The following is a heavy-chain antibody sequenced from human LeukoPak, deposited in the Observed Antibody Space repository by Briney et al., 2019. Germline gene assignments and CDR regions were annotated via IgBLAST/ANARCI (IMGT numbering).Heavy chain of an antibody. CDR1: GFTFSNHW. D-gene: IGHD2-2*01. CDR2: IYNIGTT. J-gene: IGHJ4*02. V-gene: IGHV3-53*01. CDR3: ARWYCTSTSCYYDY. Sequence: GGSLRLSCAASGFTFSNHWMSWVRQAPGKGLEWVCIIYNIGTTYYADPVTGRFTISRDNSQNTLYLQMNSLRAEDTAVYYCARWYCTSTSCYYDYWGQGTLVTVSS.